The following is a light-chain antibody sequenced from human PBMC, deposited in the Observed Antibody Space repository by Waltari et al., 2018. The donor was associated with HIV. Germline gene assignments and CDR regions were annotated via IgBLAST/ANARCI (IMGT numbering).Light chain of an antibody. CDR1: SPNIGDNY. CDR2: DNN. V-gene: IGLV1-51*01. Sequence: QSVLTQPPSVSAAPGQKVTISCSGSSPNIGDNYVTWYQQLPGTAPKLLIYDNNTRPSGIPDRFSASKSGTSATLGITGLQTGDEADYYCGTWDSSLSAGLFGGGTKLTVL. J-gene: IGLJ2*01. CDR3: GTWDSSLSAGL.